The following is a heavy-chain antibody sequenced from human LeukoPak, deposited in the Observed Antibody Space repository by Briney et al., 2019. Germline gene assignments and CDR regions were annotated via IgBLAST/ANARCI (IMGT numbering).Heavy chain of an antibody. CDR3: ARERYYYDSSGYYGHFDY. J-gene: IGHJ4*02. V-gene: IGHV4-59*01. CDR2: VFQSGNT. D-gene: IGHD3-22*01. CDR1: GGSISNYY. Sequence: SETLSLTCTVSGGSISNYYWSWIRQPPGKGLEWIGYVFQSGNTNYNPSLKSRVTISVDTSKNHFSLNLSSVSAADTAVYYCARERYYYDSSGYYGHFDYWGQGTLVTVSS.